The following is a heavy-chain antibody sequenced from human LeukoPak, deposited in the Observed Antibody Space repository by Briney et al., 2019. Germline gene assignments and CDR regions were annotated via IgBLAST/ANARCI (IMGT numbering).Heavy chain of an antibody. D-gene: IGHD5-24*01. V-gene: IGHV3-23*01. J-gene: IGHJ4*02. CDR1: GITLSSYA. CDR2: ISGSGGST. CDR3: AKDAPLDGYNSYFDY. Sequence: GASLRLSCAASGITLSSYAMSWVRQAPGKGLEWVAGISGSGGSTYYADSVKGRFTISRDNSKNTLYLQMNSLRAEDTAVYYCAKDAPLDGYNSYFDYWGQGTLVTVSS.